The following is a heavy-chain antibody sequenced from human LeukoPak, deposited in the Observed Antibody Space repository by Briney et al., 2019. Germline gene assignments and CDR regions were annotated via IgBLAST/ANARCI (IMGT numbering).Heavy chain of an antibody. V-gene: IGHV3-9*01. CDR3: AKSLTTGVSDWFDP. CDR2: ISWNSGSI. Sequence: PGRSLRLSCAASGFTFDDYAMHWVRQAPGKGLEWVSGISWNSGSIGYADSVKGRFTISRDNAKNSLYLQMNSLRAEDTALYYCAKSLTTGVSDWFDPWGQGTLVTVSS. CDR1: GFTFDDYA. D-gene: IGHD1-14*01. J-gene: IGHJ5*02.